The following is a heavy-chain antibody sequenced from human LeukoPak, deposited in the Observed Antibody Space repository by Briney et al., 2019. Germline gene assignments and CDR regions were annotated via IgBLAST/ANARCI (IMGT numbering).Heavy chain of an antibody. Sequence: SVKVSCKASGGTFSSYAISWVRQAPGQGLEWMGGIIPIFGTANYAQKFQGRVTITADESTSTAYMELSSLRSEDTAVYYCARDPIVGAIYYYYGMDVWGQGTTVTVSS. CDR3: ARDPIVGAIYYYYGMDV. CDR2: IIPIFGTA. J-gene: IGHJ6*02. D-gene: IGHD1-26*01. CDR1: GGTFSSYA. V-gene: IGHV1-69*13.